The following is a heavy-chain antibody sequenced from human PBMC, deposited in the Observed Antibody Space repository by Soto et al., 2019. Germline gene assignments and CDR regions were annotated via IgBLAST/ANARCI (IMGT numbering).Heavy chain of an antibody. J-gene: IGHJ4*02. CDR3: ARAEAVAGTYGY. D-gene: IGHD6-19*01. CDR2: IWNDGSNK. V-gene: IGHV3-33*01. Sequence: QVQLVESGGGVVQPGRSLRLSCAASGFTFSSYGMHWVRQAPGKGLEWVAVIWNDGSNKYYADSVKGRFTISRDNSKNTLYLQMNSLRAEDTAVYYCARAEAVAGTYGYWGQGTLVTVSS. CDR1: GFTFSSYG.